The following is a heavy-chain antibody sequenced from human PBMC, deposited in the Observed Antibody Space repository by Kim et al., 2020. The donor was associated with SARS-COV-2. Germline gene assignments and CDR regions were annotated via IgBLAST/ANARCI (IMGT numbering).Heavy chain of an antibody. D-gene: IGHD2-15*01. V-gene: IGHV1-24*01. CDR3: AAAGRWFYFDY. Sequence: TIYAQKYQGRVTMTEDTSTDTAYMELSRLRSEDTAVYYCAAAGRWFYFDYWGQGTLVTVSS. J-gene: IGHJ4*02. CDR2: T.